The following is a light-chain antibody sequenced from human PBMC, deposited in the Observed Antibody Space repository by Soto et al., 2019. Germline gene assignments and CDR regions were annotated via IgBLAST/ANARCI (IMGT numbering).Light chain of an antibody. CDR1: TNDVGLYNY. V-gene: IGLV2-14*01. CDR2: DVT. Sequence: QSVLAQPASVSGSPGQSITISCTGTTNDVGLYNYVSWYQRHPGKAPKLMIYDVTNRPSGVSYRFSGSKSGNTASLTISGLQVEDEADYSCSSYTITTSYVFGTGTKVTVL. J-gene: IGLJ1*01. CDR3: SSYTITTSYV.